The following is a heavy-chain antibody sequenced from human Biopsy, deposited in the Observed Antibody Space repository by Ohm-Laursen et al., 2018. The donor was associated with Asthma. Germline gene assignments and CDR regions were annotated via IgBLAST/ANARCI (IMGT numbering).Heavy chain of an antibody. D-gene: IGHD3-9*01. J-gene: IGHJ5*02. CDR2: ISYDGSNK. CDR1: GFTFSSYG. V-gene: IGHV3-30*18. Sequence: SLRLPRAASGFTFSSYGMHWVRQAPGKGLEWVAVISYDGSNKYYADSVKGRFTISRDNSKNTLYLQMNSLRAEDTAVYYCAKAERYFDWYWFDPWGQGTLVTVSS. CDR3: AKAERYFDWYWFDP.